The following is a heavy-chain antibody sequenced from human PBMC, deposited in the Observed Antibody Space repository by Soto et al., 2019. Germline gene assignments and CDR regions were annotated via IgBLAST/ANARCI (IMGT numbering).Heavy chain of an antibody. J-gene: IGHJ6*02. CDR1: GYSFTSYW. CDR3: ASSPRGYCSSASCRELGNYYGMDV. Sequence: GESLKLSCKGSGYSFTSYWISWVRQMPGKGLEWMGRIDPSDSYTNYSPSFQGYVTISADKSISTAYLQWSSLEASDTAMYYCASSPRGYCSSASCRELGNYYGMDVWGQGTTVTVSS. CDR2: IDPSDSYT. V-gene: IGHV5-10-1*01. D-gene: IGHD2-2*01.